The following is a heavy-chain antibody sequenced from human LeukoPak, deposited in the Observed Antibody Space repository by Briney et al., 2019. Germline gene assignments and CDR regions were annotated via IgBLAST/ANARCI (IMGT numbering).Heavy chain of an antibody. CDR2: LSISDDTT. Sequence: GRSLRLSCAASGFTFNTYGMSWVRQAPGKGLEWVSTLSISDDTTYYADSVKGRFTISRDTSKNTLYLQMNSLRAEDTAVYYCAKREGTFDSWGQGTLVTVSS. D-gene: IGHD3-10*01. J-gene: IGHJ4*02. CDR1: GFTFNTYG. CDR3: AKREGTFDS. V-gene: IGHV3-23*01.